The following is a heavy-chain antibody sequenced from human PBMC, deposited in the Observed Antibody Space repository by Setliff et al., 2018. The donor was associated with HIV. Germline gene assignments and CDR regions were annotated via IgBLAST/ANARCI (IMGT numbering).Heavy chain of an antibody. J-gene: IGHJ4*02. CDR3: ARDPQDTRGWYIYYFDY. CDR2: ISAHSGYA. D-gene: IGHD6-19*01. Sequence: ASVKVSCKASGYTLSTYGISWVRQAPGQGLEWMGWISAHSGYAKSAQKFQGRVTMDTDTSTITAYMELKSLRSDDTAVYYCARDPQDTRGWYIYYFDYWGQGTLVTVSS. CDR1: GYTLSTYG. V-gene: IGHV1-18*01.